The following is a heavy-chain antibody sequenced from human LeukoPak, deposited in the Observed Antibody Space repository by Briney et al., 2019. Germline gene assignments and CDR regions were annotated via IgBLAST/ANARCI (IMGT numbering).Heavy chain of an antibody. Sequence: GGSLRLSCVVSGVTFNSYAMNWVRQAPGKGLEWISGISGTGSSKYYAESVKGRFTISRDNSKKTLYLQMNSLRVEDTAIYYCARDGMPIDYWGQGTLVTVSS. J-gene: IGHJ4*02. CDR1: GVTFNSYA. CDR2: ISGTGSSK. D-gene: IGHD5-24*01. CDR3: ARDGMPIDY. V-gene: IGHV3-23*01.